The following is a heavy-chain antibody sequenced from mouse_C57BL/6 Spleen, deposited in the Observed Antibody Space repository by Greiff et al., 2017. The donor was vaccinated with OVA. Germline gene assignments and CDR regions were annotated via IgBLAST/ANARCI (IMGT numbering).Heavy chain of an antibody. CDR3: TRRGLYYYGSSYYWYFDV. J-gene: IGHJ1*03. V-gene: IGHV1-15*01. Sequence: QVQLQQSGAELVRPGASVTLSCKASGYTFTDYEMHWVKQTPVHGLEWIGAIDPETGGTAYNQKFKGKAILTAEKSSSTAYMELRSLTSEDSAVYYCTRRGLYYYGSSYYWYFDVWGTGTTVTVSS. CDR1: GYTFTDYE. D-gene: IGHD1-1*01. CDR2: IDPETGGT.